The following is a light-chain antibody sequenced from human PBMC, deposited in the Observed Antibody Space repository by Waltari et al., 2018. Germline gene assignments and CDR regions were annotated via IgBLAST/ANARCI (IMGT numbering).Light chain of an antibody. CDR3: AAWDDSLSRWL. Sequence: QSVLTQPPSASGTPGQRVTISCSGRSSNIGSNYVYWYQHVPGAAPKLLIYRNNQRPAGFPDRFSGSKSGTSASLAISGLRSEDEADYDCAAWDDSLSRWLLGGGTKLTVL. CDR2: RNN. J-gene: IGLJ3*02. CDR1: SSNIGSNY. V-gene: IGLV1-47*01.